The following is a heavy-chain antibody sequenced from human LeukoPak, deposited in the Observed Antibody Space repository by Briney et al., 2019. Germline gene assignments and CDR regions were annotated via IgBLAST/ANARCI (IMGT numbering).Heavy chain of an antibody. Sequence: GGSLRLSCAASGFTFSSYSMNWVRQAPGKGLEWVSSISSSSSYIYYADSVKGRFTISRDNAKNSLNLQMNSLRAEDTAVYYCARAFMYSSSWDDYWGQGTLVTVSS. CDR2: ISSSSSYI. D-gene: IGHD6-13*01. J-gene: IGHJ4*02. CDR3: ARAFMYSSSWDDY. V-gene: IGHV3-21*01. CDR1: GFTFSSYS.